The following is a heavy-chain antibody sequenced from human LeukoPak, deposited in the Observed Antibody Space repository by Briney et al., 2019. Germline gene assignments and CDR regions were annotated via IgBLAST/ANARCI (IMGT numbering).Heavy chain of an antibody. CDR1: GYTFTSNY. D-gene: IGHD2-2*02. CDR2: INPSGGST. V-gene: IGHV1-46*01. Sequence: ASVKVSCKASGYTFTSNYMHWVRQAPGQGLEWMGIINPSGGSTSYAQKFQGRVTMTRDTSTSTVYMELSSLRSEDTAVYYCARSGRLHDGPIREDYWGQGTLVTVSS. CDR3: ARSGRLHDGPIREDY. J-gene: IGHJ4*02.